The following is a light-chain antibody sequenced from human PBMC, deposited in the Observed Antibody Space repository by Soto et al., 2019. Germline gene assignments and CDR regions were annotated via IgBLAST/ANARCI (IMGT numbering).Light chain of an antibody. CDR2: DVG. V-gene: IGLV2-14*03. J-gene: IGLJ2*01. CDR3: SSYTISSTVV. Sequence: QSALTQPASVSGSPGQSITISCTGTSSDVGGYNYVSWYQHHPGKAPKLMIYDVGNRPSGVSNRFSGSKSGNTASLTISGLQDEDEADYYCSSYTISSTVVFGGGTKLTV. CDR1: SSDVGGYNY.